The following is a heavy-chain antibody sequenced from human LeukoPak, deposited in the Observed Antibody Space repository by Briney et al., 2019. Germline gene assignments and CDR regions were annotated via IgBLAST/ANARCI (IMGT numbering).Heavy chain of an antibody. CDR1: GFTFSSYP. Sequence: GGSLRLSCAAYGFTFSSYPMSWVRQAPGEGLNWVSSMSGSGDTTYYADSVKGRFTISRDNSKNTLYLQLNSLRVDDTAVYYCAKGPAATEGWFDPWGQGTLVTVSS. CDR2: MSGSGDTT. D-gene: IGHD2-2*01. J-gene: IGHJ5*02. CDR3: AKGPAATEGWFDP. V-gene: IGHV3-23*01.